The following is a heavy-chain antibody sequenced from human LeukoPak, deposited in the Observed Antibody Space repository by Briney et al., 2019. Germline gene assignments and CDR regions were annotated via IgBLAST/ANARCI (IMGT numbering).Heavy chain of an antibody. CDR1: GGSISSSSYY. CDR3: ARDRMGEEFFDY. D-gene: IGHD1-26*01. CDR2: IYYSGST. V-gene: IGHV4-39*07. Sequence: SETLSLTCTVSGGSISSSSYYWGWIRQPPGKGLEWIGSIYYSGSTNYNPSLKSRVTISVVTSKNQFSLKLSSVTAADTAVYYCARDRMGEEFFDYWGQGTLVTVSS. J-gene: IGHJ4*02.